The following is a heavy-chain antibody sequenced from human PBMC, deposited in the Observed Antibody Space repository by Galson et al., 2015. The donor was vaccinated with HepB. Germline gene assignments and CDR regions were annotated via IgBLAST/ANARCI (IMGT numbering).Heavy chain of an antibody. CDR1: GFTFSSYS. V-gene: IGHV3-48*04. CDR2: ISSSSTI. D-gene: IGHD6-13*01. Sequence: SLRLSCAASGFTFSSYSMNWVRQAPGKGLEWVSYISSSSTIYYADSVKGRFTISRDDAKNSLYLQMNSLRAEDTAVYYCARVYVAAAEYYYFDYWGQGTLVTVSS. CDR3: ARVYVAAAEYYYFDY. J-gene: IGHJ4*02.